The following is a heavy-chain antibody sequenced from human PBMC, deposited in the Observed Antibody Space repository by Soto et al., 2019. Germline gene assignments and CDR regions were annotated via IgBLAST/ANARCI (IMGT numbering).Heavy chain of an antibody. V-gene: IGHV3-11*05. Sequence: QVQLVESGGGLVKPGGSLRLSCAASGFTFSDYYMSWIRHAPGKGLEWVSYISSSSSYTNYADSVKGRFTISRDNAKNSLYLQMNSLRAEDTAVYYCATGQYYYDSSGYYYSWGQGTLVTVSS. J-gene: IGHJ4*02. CDR1: GFTFSDYY. CDR2: ISSSSSYT. D-gene: IGHD3-22*01. CDR3: ATGQYYYDSSGYYYS.